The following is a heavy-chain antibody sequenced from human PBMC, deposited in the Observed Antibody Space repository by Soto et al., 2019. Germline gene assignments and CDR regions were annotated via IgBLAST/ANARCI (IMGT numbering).Heavy chain of an antibody. D-gene: IGHD2-2*01. V-gene: IGHV1-3*01. Sequence: ASVKVSCKASGYAFTSYAMHWVRQAPGQRLEWMGWINAGNGNTKYSQKFQGRVTITRDTSASTAYMELSSLRSEDTAVYYCAWSYCSSTSCYSLVYWGQGTLVTVSS. CDR3: AWSYCSSTSCYSLVY. J-gene: IGHJ4*02. CDR2: INAGNGNT. CDR1: GYAFTSYA.